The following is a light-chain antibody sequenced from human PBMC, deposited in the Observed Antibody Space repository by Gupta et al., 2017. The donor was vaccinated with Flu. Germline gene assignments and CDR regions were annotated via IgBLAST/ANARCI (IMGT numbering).Light chain of an antibody. V-gene: IGLV2-23*01. CDR3: SSYAAPASRYV. CDR1: SSDVGSYNL. J-gene: IGLJ1*01. Sequence: QSALTQPASVSGSPGQSITISCTGTSSDVGSYNLVSWYTQLPGEAPKLVIFDTTKRPSGVSDRLSGSKSGNTASLTISGLQTEDDAEYYCSSYAAPASRYVFGTGTKVTVL. CDR2: DTT.